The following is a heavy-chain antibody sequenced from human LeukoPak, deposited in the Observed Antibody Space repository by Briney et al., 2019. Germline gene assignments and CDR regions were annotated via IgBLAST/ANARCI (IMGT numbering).Heavy chain of an antibody. CDR1: GFTFSSYD. J-gene: IGHJ4*02. V-gene: IGHV3-33*01. CDR2: IWYDGSNK. D-gene: IGHD2-15*01. Sequence: GGSLRLSCAASGFTFSSYDMHWVRQAPGKGLEWVAVIWYDGSNKYYADSVKGRFTISRDNSKNTLYLQMNSLRAEDTAVYYCARDPRVYCSGGSCYSENYFDYWAREPWSPSPQ. CDR3: ARDPRVYCSGGSCYSENYFDY.